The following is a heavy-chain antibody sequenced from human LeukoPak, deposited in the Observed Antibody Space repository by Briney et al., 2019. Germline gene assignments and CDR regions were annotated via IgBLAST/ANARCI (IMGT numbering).Heavy chain of an antibody. V-gene: IGHV3-48*03. CDR3: ARGRIGFLEWLLSAVDY. J-gene: IGHJ4*02. CDR1: GFTFSSYE. CDR2: ISSSGSTI. D-gene: IGHD3-3*01. Sequence: GGSLRLSCAASGFTFSSYEMNWVRQAPGKGLEWVSYISSSGSTIYYADSVKGRFTISRDNAKNSLYLQMNSLRAEDTAVYYCARGRIGFLEWLLSAVDYWGQGTLVTVSS.